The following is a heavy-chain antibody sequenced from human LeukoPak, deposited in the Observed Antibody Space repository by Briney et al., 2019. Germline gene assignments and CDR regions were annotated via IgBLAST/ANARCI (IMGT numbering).Heavy chain of an antibody. Sequence: GGSLRLSCAASGFTFSSYSMNWVRQAPGKGLEWVSYISSGSSTIYYADSVKGRFTISRDNAKNSLYLLMNSLRAEDTAVYYCARDTPGGATFNYWGQGTLVTVSS. V-gene: IGHV3-48*04. J-gene: IGHJ4*02. CDR1: GFTFSSYS. D-gene: IGHD1-26*01. CDR3: ARDTPGGATFNY. CDR2: ISSGSSTI.